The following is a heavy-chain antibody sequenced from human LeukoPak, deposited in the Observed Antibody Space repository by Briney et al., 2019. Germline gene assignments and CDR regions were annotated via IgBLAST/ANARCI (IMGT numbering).Heavy chain of an antibody. Sequence: GGSLRLSCAASGFTFSSYAMHWVRQAPGKGLEWVAFIRYDGSNKYYADSVKGRFTISRDNSKNTLYLQMNSLRAEDTAVFYCAKDSGTYWVDYYYMDVWGKGTTVTVSS. D-gene: IGHD1-26*01. J-gene: IGHJ6*03. CDR2: IRYDGSNK. V-gene: IGHV3-30*02. CDR1: GFTFSSYA. CDR3: AKDSGTYWVDYYYMDV.